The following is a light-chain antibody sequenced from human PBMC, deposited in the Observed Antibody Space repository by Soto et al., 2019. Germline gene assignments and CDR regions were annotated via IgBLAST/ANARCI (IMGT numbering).Light chain of an antibody. V-gene: IGKV3-11*01. CDR1: QSVRTY. CDR3: QQRNNWLT. Sequence: EIVLTQSPATLSLSPGERATLSCRARQSVRTYLAWYQQKPGQAPRLLIYHASNRATGVPARFSGSGSGTDFTLTISGLEPEDFAVYYCQQRNNWLTFGGGTKVEMK. CDR2: HAS. J-gene: IGKJ4*01.